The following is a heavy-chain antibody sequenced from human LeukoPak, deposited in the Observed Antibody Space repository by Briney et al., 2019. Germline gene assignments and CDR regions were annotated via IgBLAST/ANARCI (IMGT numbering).Heavy chain of an antibody. CDR1: GGSISSYY. CDR3: ARDLFLTGGAFDI. J-gene: IGHJ3*02. D-gene: IGHD7-27*01. V-gene: IGHV4-59*01. CDR2: IYYSGST. Sequence: SETLSLTCTVSGGSISSYYWSWIRQPPGKGLEWIGYIYYSGSTNYNPSLKSRVTISVDTSKNQFSLKLSSVTAADTAVYYCARDLFLTGGAFDIWGQGTMVTVSS.